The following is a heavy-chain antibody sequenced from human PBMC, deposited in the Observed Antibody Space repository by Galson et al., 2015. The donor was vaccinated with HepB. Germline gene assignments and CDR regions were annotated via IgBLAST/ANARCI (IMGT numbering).Heavy chain of an antibody. CDR1: GFTFSSYA. CDR2: ISGSGGST. V-gene: IGHV3-23*01. Sequence: SLRLSCAASGFTFSSYAMSWVRQAPGKGLEWVSAISGSGGSTYYADSVKGRFTISRDNSKNTLYLQMNSLRAEDTAVYYCAKGGSYSSSSYPVTWGQGTLVTVSS. D-gene: IGHD6-6*01. CDR3: AKGGSYSSSSYPVT. J-gene: IGHJ5*02.